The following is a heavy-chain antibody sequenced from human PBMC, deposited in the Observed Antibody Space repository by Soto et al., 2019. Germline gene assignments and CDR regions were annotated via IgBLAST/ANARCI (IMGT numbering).Heavy chain of an antibody. CDR1: GYTFTSYY. D-gene: IGHD5-12*01. J-gene: IGHJ4*02. CDR3: ARTRVDIVATIEYYFDY. V-gene: IGHV1-46*03. Sequence: ASVKVSCKASGYTFTSYYMHWVRQAPGQGLEWMGIINPSGGSTSYAQKFQGRVTMTRDTSTSTVYMELSSLRSEDTAVYYCARTRVDIVATIEYYFDYWGQGTLVTVSS. CDR2: INPSGGST.